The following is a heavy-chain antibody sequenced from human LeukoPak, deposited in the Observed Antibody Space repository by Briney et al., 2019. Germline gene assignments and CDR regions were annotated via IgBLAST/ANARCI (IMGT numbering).Heavy chain of an antibody. V-gene: IGHV4-59*01. CDR3: ARDHSYGPFDY. CDR1: GGSISSYY. CDR2: IYYSGST. Sequence: SETLSLTCTVSGGSISSYYWSWIRQPPGKGLEWIGYIYYSGSTNYNPSLKSRVTISVGTSKNQFSLKLSSVTAADTAVYYCARDHSYGPFDYWGQGTLVTVSS. D-gene: IGHD5-18*01. J-gene: IGHJ4*02.